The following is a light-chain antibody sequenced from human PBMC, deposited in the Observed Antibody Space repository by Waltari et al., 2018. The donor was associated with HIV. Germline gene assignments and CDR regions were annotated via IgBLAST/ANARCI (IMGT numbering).Light chain of an antibody. CDR1: QSVGSY. V-gene: IGKV3-11*01. CDR3: QQRSDWPPT. J-gene: IGKJ1*01. CDR2: DAS. Sequence: EIVLTQSPATLSLSPGDRATLSCRASQSVGSYLGWYQQKPGQAPRLLIYDASNRATVIPAMFSGSGSGTDFTLTISSLEPEDFAVYYCQQRSDWPPTFGQGTKVEIK.